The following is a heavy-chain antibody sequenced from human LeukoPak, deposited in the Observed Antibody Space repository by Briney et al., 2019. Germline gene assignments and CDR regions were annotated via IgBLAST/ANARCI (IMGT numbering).Heavy chain of an antibody. J-gene: IGHJ3*02. D-gene: IGHD1-26*01. CDR1: GGTFSSYA. CDR3: ARAPKYSGSYGDAFDI. V-gene: IGHV1-8*02. Sequence: ASVKVSCKASGGTFSSYAISWVRQATGQGLEWMGWMNPNSGNTGYAQKFQGRVTMTRNTSISTAYMELSSLRSEDTAVYYCARAPKYSGSYGDAFDIWGQGTMVTVSS. CDR2: MNPNSGNT.